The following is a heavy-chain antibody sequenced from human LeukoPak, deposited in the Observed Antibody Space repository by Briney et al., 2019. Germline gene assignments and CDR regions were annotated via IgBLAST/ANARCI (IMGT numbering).Heavy chain of an antibody. CDR1: GYTFTSYD. J-gene: IGHJ3*02. V-gene: IGHV1-8*03. CDR2: MNPNSGNT. CDR3: ARVVYEGKYYYDSSGYARRGAFDI. D-gene: IGHD3-22*01. Sequence: ASVKVSCKASGYTFTSYDINWVRQATGQGLEWMGWMNPNSGNTGYAQKFQGRVTITRNTSISTAYMELSSLRSEDTAVYYCARVVYEGKYYYDSSGYARRGAFDIWGQGTMVTVSS.